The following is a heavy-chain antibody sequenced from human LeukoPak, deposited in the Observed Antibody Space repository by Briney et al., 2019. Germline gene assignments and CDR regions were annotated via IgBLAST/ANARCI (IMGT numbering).Heavy chain of an antibody. D-gene: IGHD2-2*01. CDR2: INPNSGGA. J-gene: IGHJ4*02. CDR3: AREFGYCTSTSCYAGFDY. V-gene: IGHV1-2*02. Sequence: ASVTVSCKASGYTFTGYYMHWVRQAPGQGLEWMGWINPNSGGANYAQKFQGRVTMTRDTSISTAYMELSRLRSDDTAVYYCAREFGYCTSTSCYAGFDYWGQGTLVTVSS. CDR1: GYTFTGYY.